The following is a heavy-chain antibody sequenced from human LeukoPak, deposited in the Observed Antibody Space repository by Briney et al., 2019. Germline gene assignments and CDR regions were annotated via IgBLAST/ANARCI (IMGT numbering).Heavy chain of an antibody. CDR2: INPNSGGT. CDR3: ARGAKAFDY. V-gene: IGHV1-2*02. CDR1: GYTFTRLY. J-gene: IGHJ4*02. Sequence: ASVKVSCKAAGYTFTRLYLHWVRPAPGQGLEWMGWINPNSGGTDFAQKFQGRVTMTRDTSISTAYMELSRLTSDDTAVYFCARGAKAFDYWGQGTLVTVSS.